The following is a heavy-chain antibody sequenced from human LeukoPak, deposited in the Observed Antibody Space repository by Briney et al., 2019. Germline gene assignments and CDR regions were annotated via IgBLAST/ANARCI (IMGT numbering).Heavy chain of an antibody. CDR3: AREPGGVLLWFGELSNHDGALDY. Sequence: ASVKVSCKVSGYTLTELSMHWVRQAPGQGLEWMGWINPNIGGTNYAQKFQGWVTMTRDTSISTAYMELSRLRSDDPAVYYCAREPGGVLLWFGELSNHDGALDYWGQGTLVTVSS. V-gene: IGHV1-2*04. J-gene: IGHJ4*02. CDR2: INPNIGGT. D-gene: IGHD3-10*01. CDR1: GYTLTELS.